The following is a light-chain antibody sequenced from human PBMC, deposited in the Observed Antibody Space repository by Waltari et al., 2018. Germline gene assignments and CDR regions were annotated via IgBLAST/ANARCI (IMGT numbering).Light chain of an antibody. J-gene: IGKJ2*01. CDR1: QSIGTW. CDR2: DAS. Sequence: DIQMTQSPSPLSASVGDRVSITCRASQSIGTWVAWFQQKPGKPPKLLIYDASNLQSGVPPRFSGSGSWTEFSLTVSSLQPDDFATYYCQHYNSYPYAFGQGTKLEIK. CDR3: QHYNSYPYA. V-gene: IGKV1-5*01.